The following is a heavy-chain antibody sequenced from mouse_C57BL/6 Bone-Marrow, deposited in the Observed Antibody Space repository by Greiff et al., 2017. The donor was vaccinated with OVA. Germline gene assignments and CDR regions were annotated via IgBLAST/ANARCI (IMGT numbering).Heavy chain of an antibody. CDR2: ISNLAYSI. CDR3: ARRNHYYAMDY. V-gene: IGHV5-15*01. CDR1: GFTFSDYG. J-gene: IGHJ4*01. Sequence: EVKLMESGGGLVQPGGSLKLSCEASGFTFSDYGMAWVRQAPRKGPEWVAVISNLAYSIYYADTVTGRFTISRENAKNTLYLEMSSLRSEDTAMYYCARRNHYYAMDYWGQGTSVTVSS.